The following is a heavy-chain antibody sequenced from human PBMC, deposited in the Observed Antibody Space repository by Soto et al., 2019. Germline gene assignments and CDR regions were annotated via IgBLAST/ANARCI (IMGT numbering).Heavy chain of an antibody. D-gene: IGHD4-17*01. Sequence: SETLSLTCAVYGGSFSGYYWSWIRQPPRKGLEWIGEINHSGSTNYNPSLKSRVTISVDTSKNQFSLKLSSVTAADTAVYYCARGSGVTTALHAFDIWGQGTMVTVSS. CDR1: GGSFSGYY. CDR3: ARGSGVTTALHAFDI. V-gene: IGHV4-34*01. CDR2: INHSGST. J-gene: IGHJ3*02.